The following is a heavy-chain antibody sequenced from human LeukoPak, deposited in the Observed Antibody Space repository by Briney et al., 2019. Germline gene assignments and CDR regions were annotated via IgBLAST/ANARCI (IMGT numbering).Heavy chain of an antibody. CDR2: ITSSSSQT. V-gene: IGHV3-21*06. CDR3: ATEGIVGVTAHFDY. J-gene: IGHJ4*02. Sequence: GGSLRLSCTPSGFTFSIPSMNWVRQAPGKGLEWVSSITSSSSQTFYADSVKGRFTISRDNAKNLLYLQMNNLRADDTAVYYCATEGIVGVTAHFDYWGQGTLVTVSS. CDR1: GFTFSIPS. D-gene: IGHD1-26*01.